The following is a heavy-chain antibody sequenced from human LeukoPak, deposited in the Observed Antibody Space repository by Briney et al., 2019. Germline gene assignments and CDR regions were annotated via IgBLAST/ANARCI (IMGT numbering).Heavy chain of an antibody. CDR2: ISYDGSNK. Sequence: PGRSLRLSCAASGFTFSSYAMHWVRQAPGKGLEWVAVISYDGSNKYYADSVKGRFTISRDNSKNTLYLQMNSLRAEDTAVYYCARDSRLTVARDHDYWGQGTLVTVSS. CDR1: GFTFSSYA. CDR3: ARDSRLTVARDHDY. J-gene: IGHJ4*02. D-gene: IGHD1-1*01. V-gene: IGHV3-30-3*01.